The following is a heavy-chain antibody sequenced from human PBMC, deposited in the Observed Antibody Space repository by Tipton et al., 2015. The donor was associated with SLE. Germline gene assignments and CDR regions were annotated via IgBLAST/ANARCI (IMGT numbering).Heavy chain of an antibody. V-gene: IGHV3-11*01. CDR2: ISSSGSTI. D-gene: IGHD5-12*01. Sequence: GSLRLSCAASGFTFSDYYMGWIRQAPGKGLEWVSYISSSGSTIYYADSVKGRFTISRDNAKNSLYLQMNSLRADDPAVYYSARDVPVPNILATTGLDYWVQGTLVTVTS. CDR1: GFTFSDYY. J-gene: IGHJ4*02. CDR3: ARDVPVPNILATTGLDY.